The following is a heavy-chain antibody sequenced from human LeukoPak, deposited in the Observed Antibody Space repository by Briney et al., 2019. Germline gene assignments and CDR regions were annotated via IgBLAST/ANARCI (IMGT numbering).Heavy chain of an antibody. V-gene: IGHV4-38-2*02. CDR1: GYSISSGYY. CDR3: ARGRAYDSSGYYNY. J-gene: IGHJ4*02. D-gene: IGHD3-22*01. CDR2: IYHSGST. Sequence: SETLSLTCTVSGYSISSGYYWGWIRQPPGKGLEWIGSIYHSGSTYYNPSLKSRVTISVDTSKNQFSLKLSSVTAADTAVYYCARGRAYDSSGYYNYWGQGTLVTVSS.